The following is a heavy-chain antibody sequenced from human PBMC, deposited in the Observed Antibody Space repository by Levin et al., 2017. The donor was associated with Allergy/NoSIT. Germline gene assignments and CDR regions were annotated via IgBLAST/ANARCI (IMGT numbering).Heavy chain of an antibody. V-gene: IGHV1-69*01. CDR1: GGTFSSYA. D-gene: IGHD3-10*01. CDR3: AGSGSFTMVQGSDQYNWFDP. CDR2: IIPIFGTA. J-gene: IGHJ5*02. Sequence: KISCKASGGTFSSYAISWVRQAPGQGLEWMGGIIPIFGTANYAQKFQGRVTITADESTSTAYMELSSLRSEDTAVYYCAGSGSFTMVQGSDQYNWFDPWGQGTLVTVSS.